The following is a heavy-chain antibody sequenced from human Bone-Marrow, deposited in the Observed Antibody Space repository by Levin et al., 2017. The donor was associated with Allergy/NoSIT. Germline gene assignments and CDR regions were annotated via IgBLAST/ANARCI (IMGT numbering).Heavy chain of an antibody. CDR1: GFTFSSYG. Sequence: GGSLRLSCAASGFTFSSYGMHWVRQAPGKGLEWVAVISYDGSNKYYADSVKGRFTISRDNSKNTLYLQMNSLRAEDTAVYYCAKGGEWGAAAYYFDYWGQGTLVTVSS. CDR2: ISYDGSNK. J-gene: IGHJ4*02. D-gene: IGHD2-2*01. V-gene: IGHV3-30*18. CDR3: AKGGEWGAAAYYFDY.